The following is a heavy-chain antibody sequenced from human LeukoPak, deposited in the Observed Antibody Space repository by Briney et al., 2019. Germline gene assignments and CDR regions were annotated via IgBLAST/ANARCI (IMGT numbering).Heavy chain of an antibody. J-gene: IGHJ3*02. Sequence: SETLSLTCTVSGGSISSGDYYWSWIRQPPGKGLEWIGYIYYSGSTYYNPPLKSRVTISVDTSKNQFSLKLSSVTAADTAVYYCARYRDSSGYRDDAFDIWGQGTMVTVSS. CDR1: GGSISSGDYY. CDR2: IYYSGST. CDR3: ARYRDSSGYRDDAFDI. V-gene: IGHV4-30-4*08. D-gene: IGHD3-22*01.